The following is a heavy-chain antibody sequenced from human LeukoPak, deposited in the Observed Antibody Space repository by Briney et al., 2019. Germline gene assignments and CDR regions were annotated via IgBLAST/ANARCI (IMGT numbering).Heavy chain of an antibody. D-gene: IGHD2-2*01. V-gene: IGHV3-30*03. CDR3: ARGLRGKYQLLCYFDY. Sequence: GGSLRLSCAASGFTVSSNYMSWVRQAPGKGLEWVAVISYDGSNKYYADSVKGRFTISRDNSKNTLYLQMNSLRAEDTAVYYCARGLRGKYQLLCYFDYWGQGTLVTVSS. CDR2: ISYDGSNK. CDR1: GFTVSSNY. J-gene: IGHJ4*02.